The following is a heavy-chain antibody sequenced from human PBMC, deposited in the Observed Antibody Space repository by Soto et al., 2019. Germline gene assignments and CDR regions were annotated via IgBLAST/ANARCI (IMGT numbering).Heavy chain of an antibody. CDR3: VKDGSSGWPYYSGLDV. CDR1: GFTFSSYG. CDR2: ISYDGSNK. J-gene: IGHJ6*02. Sequence: QVQLVESGGGVVQPGRSLRLSCAASGFTFSSYGMHWVRQAPVKGLEWVAVISYDGSNKYYADSVKGRFTISRDNSKNTLYLQMSSLRAEDTAVYYCVKDGSSGWPYYSGLDVCGQGTTVTVSS. D-gene: IGHD6-19*01. V-gene: IGHV3-30*18.